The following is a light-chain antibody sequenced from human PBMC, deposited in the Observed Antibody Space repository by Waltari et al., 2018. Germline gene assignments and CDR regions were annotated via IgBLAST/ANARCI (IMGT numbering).Light chain of an antibody. CDR2: SNN. CDR3: AAWDDSLNVV. J-gene: IGLJ2*01. CDR1: SSNIGSNT. Sequence: QSVLTQPPSASGTPGQRVTISCSGSSSNIGSNTVNWYQQLPGTAPKLLIYSNNQRPSGVPDRFSGSKSGTQASLAISGLQSEDEADYYCAAWDDSLNVVFGGGTKLTVL. V-gene: IGLV1-44*01.